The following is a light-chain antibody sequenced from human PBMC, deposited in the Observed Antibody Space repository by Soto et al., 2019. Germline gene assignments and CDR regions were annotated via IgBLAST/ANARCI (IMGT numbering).Light chain of an antibody. Sequence: DIQLTQSPSFLSASVGDRVTITCRASQGISTYFAWYHQNPGKAPKLLIYGASTLQSGVPSRFRGSGSGTEFTLTISSLKPEDFETYYCQQLNAYPITFGQGTRLEIK. V-gene: IGKV1-9*01. CDR2: GAS. CDR3: QQLNAYPIT. J-gene: IGKJ5*01. CDR1: QGISTY.